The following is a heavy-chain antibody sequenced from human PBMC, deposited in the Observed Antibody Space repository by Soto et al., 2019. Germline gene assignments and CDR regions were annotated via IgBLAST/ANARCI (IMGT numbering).Heavy chain of an antibody. Sequence: PGGSLRLSCAASGFTFSSYLLHWVRQAPGKGLEWVAVISHDGTNKFYPDSVKGRFTISRDNSKSTVYVQMNSLRGDDTAVYYCARGANDALDVWGPGTTVTVSS. CDR1: GFTFSSYL. CDR3: ARGANDALDV. V-gene: IGHV3-30*04. CDR2: ISHDGTNK. D-gene: IGHD3-16*01. J-gene: IGHJ6*02.